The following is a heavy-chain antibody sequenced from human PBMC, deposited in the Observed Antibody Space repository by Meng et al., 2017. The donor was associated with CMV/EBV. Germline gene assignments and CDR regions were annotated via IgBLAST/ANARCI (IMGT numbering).Heavy chain of an antibody. CDR3: ARDCSSTSCYYLGGMDV. J-gene: IGHJ6*02. CDR1: GFTVSSNY. Sequence: GGSLRLSCAASGFTVSSNYMSWVRQAPGKGLEWVSVIYSGGSTYYADSVKGQFTISRDNSKNTLYLQMNSLRAEDTAVYYCARDCSSTSCYYLGGMDVWGQGTTVTVSS. V-gene: IGHV3-53*01. D-gene: IGHD2-2*01. CDR2: IYSGGST.